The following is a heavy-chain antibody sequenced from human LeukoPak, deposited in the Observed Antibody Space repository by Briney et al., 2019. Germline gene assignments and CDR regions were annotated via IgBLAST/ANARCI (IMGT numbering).Heavy chain of an antibody. Sequence: GGSLRLSCAASGFTFSSNWMTWVRQAPGKGLEWVANIKQDGSEKYYVDSVKGRITISRDNAKNSLYLQMNSLRGEDTAVYYCARDSSPYDSSAYWDAFDIWGQGTMVTVSS. D-gene: IGHD3-22*01. V-gene: IGHV3-7*01. CDR2: IKQDGSEK. J-gene: IGHJ3*02. CDR1: GFTFSSNW. CDR3: ARDSSPYDSSAYWDAFDI.